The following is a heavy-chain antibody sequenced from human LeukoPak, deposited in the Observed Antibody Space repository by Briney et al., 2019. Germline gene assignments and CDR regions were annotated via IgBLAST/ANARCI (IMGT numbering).Heavy chain of an antibody. V-gene: IGHV3-66*01. D-gene: IGHD1-26*01. CDR2: IYSGGST. J-gene: IGHJ4*02. Sequence: GGSLRPSCAASGFTASSNYMSWVRQAPGKGLEWVSVIYSGGSTYYADSVKGRFTISRDNSKNTLYLQMNSLRAEDTAVYYCARSHSGSPERWGQGTLVTVSS. CDR3: ARSHSGSPER. CDR1: GFTASSNY.